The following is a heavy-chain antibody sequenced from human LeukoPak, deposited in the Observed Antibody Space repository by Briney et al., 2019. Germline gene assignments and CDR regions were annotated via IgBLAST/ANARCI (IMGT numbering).Heavy chain of an antibody. J-gene: IGHJ4*02. V-gene: IGHV3-43*02. CDR2: ISGDGVST. CDR1: GLPISDFA. CDR3: AKESGKFDY. Sequence: GGSLRLSCVASGLPISDFAMHWVRQAPGKGLEWVSLISGDGVSTFYADSVKGRFSISRDNSKNSLYLEMNSLRTEDAAMYYCAKESGKFDYWGQGTLVAVSS.